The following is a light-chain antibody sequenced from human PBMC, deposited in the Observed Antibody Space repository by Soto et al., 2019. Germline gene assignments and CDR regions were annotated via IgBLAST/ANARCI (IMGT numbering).Light chain of an antibody. Sequence: QSVLTQPPSVSGAPGQRVTISCTGSSSNIGAGYDVHWYQQLPGTAPKLLIYVNSNRPSGVPDRFSGSESGTSASLAITGLQAQAEADYYRQSYDSSLSAVVFGGGTKLTVL. J-gene: IGLJ2*01. CDR2: VNS. CDR1: SSNIGAGYD. CDR3: QSYDSSLSAVV. V-gene: IGLV1-40*01.